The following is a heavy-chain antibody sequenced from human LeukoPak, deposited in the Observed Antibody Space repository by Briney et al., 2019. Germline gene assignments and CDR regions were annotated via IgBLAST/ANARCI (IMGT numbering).Heavy chain of an antibody. CDR2: ISGSGGST. Sequence: PGGSLRLSCEASGFTFSSYAMSWVRQAPGKGLEWVSAISGSGGSTYYADSVKGRFTIPRDNSKNTLFLQMNSLRAEDTAVYYCAKAFTYYYDTSGYYHFDYWGQGTLVTVSS. CDR3: AKAFTYYYDTSGYYHFDY. CDR1: GFTFSSYA. J-gene: IGHJ4*02. V-gene: IGHV3-23*01. D-gene: IGHD3-22*01.